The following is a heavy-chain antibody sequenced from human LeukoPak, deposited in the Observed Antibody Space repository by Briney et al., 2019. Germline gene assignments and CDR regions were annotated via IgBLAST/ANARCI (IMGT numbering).Heavy chain of an antibody. V-gene: IGHV3-21*01. CDR1: GFDFSIYA. D-gene: IGHD3-16*01. J-gene: IGHJ6*03. CDR2: ISSGSSFQ. Sequence: KPGGSLRLSCAASGFDFSIYAIDWVRQAPGRGLGWVSPISSGSSFQNYVDSVKGRFTISRDNAKNSVYLQMNRLRAEDTAVYFCAREGDPPGFYYYHHLDVWSKGTTVTVSS. CDR3: AREGDPPGFYYYHHLDV.